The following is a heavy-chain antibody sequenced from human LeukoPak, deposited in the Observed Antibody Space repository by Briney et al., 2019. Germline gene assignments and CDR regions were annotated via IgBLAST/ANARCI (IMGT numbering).Heavy chain of an antibody. Sequence: RASVKVSCKASGGTFSSYAISWVRQAPGQGLEWMGGIIPIFGTANYAQKFQGRVTITTDESTSTAYMELSSLRSEDTAVYYCARDLGGLGYCSSTSCLDAFDIWGQGTMVTVSS. CDR2: IIPIFGTA. J-gene: IGHJ3*02. D-gene: IGHD2-2*01. V-gene: IGHV1-69*05. CDR1: GGTFSSYA. CDR3: ARDLGGLGYCSSTSCLDAFDI.